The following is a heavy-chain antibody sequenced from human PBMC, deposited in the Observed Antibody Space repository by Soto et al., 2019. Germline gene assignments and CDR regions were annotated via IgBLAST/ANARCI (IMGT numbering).Heavy chain of an antibody. CDR1: GGTLSSYA. CDR3: ARDSDHSYDY. CDR2: IIPIFGTT. D-gene: IGHD4-4*01. V-gene: IGHV1-69*01. Sequence: QVQLVQSGAEVKKPGSSVKVSCRASGGTLSSYAITWVRQAPGQGREWMGGIIPIFGTTNYAQKFQGRITITADESTSTAYMDLSSLRSEDTAVYYCARDSDHSYDYWGQGTLVTVSS. J-gene: IGHJ4*02.